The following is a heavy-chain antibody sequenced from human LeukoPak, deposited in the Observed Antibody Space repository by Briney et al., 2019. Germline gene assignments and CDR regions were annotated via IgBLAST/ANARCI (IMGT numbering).Heavy chain of an antibody. CDR3: ARDPDFWTGYYYFDY. J-gene: IGHJ4*02. D-gene: IGHD3/OR15-3a*01. V-gene: IGHV4-59*01. Sequence: PSETLSLTCAVSGASITSYYWSWIRQPPGKGLEWIGYVYYSGTTNYNPSVKSRVTISIDTSKNQLSLKLTSVTAADTAVFYCARDPDFWTGYYYFDYWGQGTLVTVSS. CDR2: VYYSGTT. CDR1: GASITSYY.